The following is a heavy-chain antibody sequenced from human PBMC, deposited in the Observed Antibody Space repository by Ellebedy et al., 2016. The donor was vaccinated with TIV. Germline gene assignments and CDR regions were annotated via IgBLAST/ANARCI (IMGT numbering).Heavy chain of an antibody. D-gene: IGHD3-10*01. Sequence: GSLRLXCTVHGGSFLGYYWSWIRQSPGKGLQWIGEINPSGGTNYTTSLKSRLTMSIDTSKRQISLKLKSATAADTAVYYCARGRRFSASFHPMMSTFEVWGQGTTVIVSS. CDR1: GGSFLGYY. J-gene: IGHJ3*01. CDR3: ARGRRFSASFHPMMSTFEV. V-gene: IGHV4-34*01. CDR2: INPSGGT.